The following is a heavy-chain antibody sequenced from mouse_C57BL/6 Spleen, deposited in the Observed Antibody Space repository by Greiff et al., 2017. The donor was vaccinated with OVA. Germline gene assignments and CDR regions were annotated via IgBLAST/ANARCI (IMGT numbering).Heavy chain of an antibody. CDR1: GYAFTNYL. CDR3: ALTVVATGAMDY. V-gene: IGHV1-54*01. CDR2: INPGSGGT. J-gene: IGHJ4*01. D-gene: IGHD1-1*01. Sequence: VQLQESGAELVRPGPSVKVSCKASGYAFTNYLIEWVKQRPGQGLEWIGVINPGSGGTNYNEKFKGKATLTADKSSSTAYMQLSSLTSEDSAVYFCALTVVATGAMDYWGQGTSVTVSS.